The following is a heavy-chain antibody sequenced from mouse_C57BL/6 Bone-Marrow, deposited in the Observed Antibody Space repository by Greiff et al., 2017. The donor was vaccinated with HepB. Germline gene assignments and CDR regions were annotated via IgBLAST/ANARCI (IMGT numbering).Heavy chain of an antibody. CDR2: IDPSDSET. CDR3: ARDYYGSKSPFAY. J-gene: IGHJ3*01. CDR1: GYTFTSYW. Sequence: VQLQQPGAELVRPGSSVKLSCKASGYTFTSYWMHWVKQRPIQGLEWIGNIDPSDSETHYNQKFKDKATLTVDKSSSTAYMQLSSLTSEDSAVYYGARDYYGSKSPFAYWGQGTLVTVSA. V-gene: IGHV1-52*01. D-gene: IGHD1-1*01.